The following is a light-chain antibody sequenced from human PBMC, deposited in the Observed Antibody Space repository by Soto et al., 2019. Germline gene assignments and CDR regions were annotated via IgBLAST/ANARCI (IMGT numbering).Light chain of an antibody. Sequence: VVMTQSPANVSVSPGERATLSCRVSQSVSSNLAWYQQKPGQAPRLLIYGASTRATGIPARFSGSGSGTEFTLTISSLQSEDFAVYYCQQYNNWPPWTFGQGTKVDIK. V-gene: IGKV3-15*01. CDR3: QQYNNWPPWT. CDR1: QSVSSN. J-gene: IGKJ1*01. CDR2: GAS.